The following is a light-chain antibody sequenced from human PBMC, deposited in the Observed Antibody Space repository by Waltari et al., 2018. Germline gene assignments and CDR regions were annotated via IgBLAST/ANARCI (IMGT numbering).Light chain of an antibody. CDR1: SGDVGDYNH. J-gene: IGLJ1*01. CDR2: EVP. V-gene: IGLV2-14*01. Sequence: QSALTQPASVSGSPGQSITISCTATSGDVGDYNHVSWFQQHPGKAPKRMISEVPERPSGISNRFSGSKSGNTASLAISGLQTEDEADYYCSSFTTSGAYVFGAGTKVTVL. CDR3: SSFTTSGAYV.